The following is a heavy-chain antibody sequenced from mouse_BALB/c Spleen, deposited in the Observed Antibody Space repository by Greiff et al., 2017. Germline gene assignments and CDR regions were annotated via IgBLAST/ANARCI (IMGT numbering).Heavy chain of an antibody. V-gene: IGHV1-9*01. CDR2: ILPGSGST. Sequence: QVQLQQSGAELMKPGASVKISCKATGYTFSSYWIEWVKQRPGHGLEWIGEILPGSGSTNYNEKFKGKATFTADTSSNTAYMQLSSLTSEDSAVYYCARRITTVVAYYFDYWGQGTTLTVSS. J-gene: IGHJ2*01. CDR3: ARRITTVVAYYFDY. D-gene: IGHD1-1*01. CDR1: GYTFSSYW.